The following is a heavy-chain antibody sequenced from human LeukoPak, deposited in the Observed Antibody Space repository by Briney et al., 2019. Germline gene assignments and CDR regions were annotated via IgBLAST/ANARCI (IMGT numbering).Heavy chain of an antibody. V-gene: IGHV5-51*01. CDR1: GYTFTSYW. D-gene: IGHD2-2*02. CDR2: IYPDDSNT. CDR3: ARRYCSSITCYSPLDH. J-gene: IGHJ4*02. Sequence: GESLKISCKGYGYTFTSYWIGWVRQMPGKGLEWMGIIYPDDSNTRYSPSFEGQVTISADKSIRTAYLQWSSLKASDTAMHYCARRYCSSITCYSPLDHWGQGTLVTVSS.